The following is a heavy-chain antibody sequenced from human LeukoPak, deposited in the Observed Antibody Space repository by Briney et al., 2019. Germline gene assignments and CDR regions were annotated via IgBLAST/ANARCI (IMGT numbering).Heavy chain of an antibody. CDR3: ARIPAHSYDFYMYG. CDR1: GGSISSYY. J-gene: IGHJ6*03. V-gene: IGHV4-59*01. D-gene: IGHD1-14*01. CDR2: IYNSGST. Sequence: SETLSLTCTVSGGSISSYYWSWIRQPPGQGLEWIGYIYNSGSTNYNPSLNSRVTISVDTSKKQFSVKLSSVTAADTAVYYSARIPAHSYDFYMYGWGKGTTVSVS.